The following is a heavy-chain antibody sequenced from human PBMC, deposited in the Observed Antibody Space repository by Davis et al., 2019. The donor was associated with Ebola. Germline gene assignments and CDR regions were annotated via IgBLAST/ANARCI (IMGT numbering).Heavy chain of an antibody. CDR3: AKDTSNIWFDI. CDR1: GFVLRNYV. V-gene: IGHV3-23*01. CDR2: LGTSADT. J-gene: IGHJ3*02. D-gene: IGHD1-26*01. Sequence: GSLRPPCAASGFVLRNYVMSWVRQAPGKGLEWVSTLGTSADTYYADSVKGRFTISRDNSKNTLYLQMNGLRVEDTAIYYCAKDTSNIWFDIWGQGTNVTVSS.